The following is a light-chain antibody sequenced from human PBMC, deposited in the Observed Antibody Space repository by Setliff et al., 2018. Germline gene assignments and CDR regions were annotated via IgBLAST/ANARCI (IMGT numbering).Light chain of an antibody. Sequence: QSVLTQPASVSGSPGQSITISCTGSSGDIGSFTFVSWYQQYPDEAPKLIIFEVSDRPSGISDRFSGSKSANTASLTISGLQAEDEADYYCSSYTSNGLYGFGTGTRSPS. V-gene: IGLV2-14*03. CDR3: SSYTSNGLYG. CDR1: SGDIGSFTF. CDR2: EVS. J-gene: IGLJ1*01.